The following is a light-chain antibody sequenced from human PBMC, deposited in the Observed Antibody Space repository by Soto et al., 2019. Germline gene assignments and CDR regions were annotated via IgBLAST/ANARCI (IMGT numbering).Light chain of an antibody. CDR1: QNINNY. CDR2: DAS. CDR3: QQYENLPT. Sequence: IHMSQSPWSLSASVGDRVTITCQASQNINNYLNWYQQKPGRXPXXLIYDASNLEAGVPARFRGSGSGTDFTFTISRLQPEDIATYYCQQYENLPTFGQGTRLEIK. J-gene: IGKJ5*01. V-gene: IGKV1-33*01.